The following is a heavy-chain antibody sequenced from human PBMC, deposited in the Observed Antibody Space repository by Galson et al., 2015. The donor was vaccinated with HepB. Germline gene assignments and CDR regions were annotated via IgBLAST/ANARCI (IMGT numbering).Heavy chain of an antibody. D-gene: IGHD2-2*01. CDR3: AKDLRSSSPTYYYGMDV. Sequence: SLRLSCAASGFTFSSYGMHWVRQAPGKGLEWVAVISYDGSNKYYADSVKGRFTISRDNSKNTLYLQMNSLRAEDTAVYYCAKDLRSSSPTYYYGMDVWGQGTTVTVSS. V-gene: IGHV3-30*18. CDR2: ISYDGSNK. J-gene: IGHJ6*02. CDR1: GFTFSSYG.